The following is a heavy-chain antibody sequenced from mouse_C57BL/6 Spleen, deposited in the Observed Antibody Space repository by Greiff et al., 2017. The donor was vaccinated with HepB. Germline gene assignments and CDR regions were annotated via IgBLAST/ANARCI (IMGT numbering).Heavy chain of an antibody. D-gene: IGHD1-1*01. Sequence: EVKLQESGGGLVKPGGSLKLSCAASGFTFSDYGMHWVRQAPEKGLEWVAYISSGSSTIYYADTVKGRFTISRDNAKNTLFLQMTSLRSEDTAMYYCTTVVPYYAMDYWGQGTSVTVSS. CDR2: ISSGSSTI. CDR3: TTVVPYYAMDY. V-gene: IGHV5-17*01. J-gene: IGHJ4*01. CDR1: GFTFSDYG.